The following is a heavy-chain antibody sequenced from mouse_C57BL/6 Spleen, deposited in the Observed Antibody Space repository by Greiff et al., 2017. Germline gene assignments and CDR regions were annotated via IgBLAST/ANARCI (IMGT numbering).Heavy chain of an antibody. V-gene: IGHV1-76*01. CDR1: GYTFTDYY. CDR2: IYPGSGNT. Sequence: QVQLQQSGAELVRPGASVKLSCKASGYTFTDYYINWVKQRPGQGLEWIARIYPGSGNTYYNEKFKGKATLTAEKSSSTAYMQLSSLTSEDSAVYFCANTYGSSSTAFAYWGQGTLVTVSA. J-gene: IGHJ3*01. CDR3: ANTYGSSSTAFAY. D-gene: IGHD1-1*01.